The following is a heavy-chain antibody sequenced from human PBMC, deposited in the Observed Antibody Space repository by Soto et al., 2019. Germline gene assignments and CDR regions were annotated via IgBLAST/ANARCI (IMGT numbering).Heavy chain of an antibody. Sequence: GGSLRLSCAASGFTFSSYAMSWVRQAPGKGLEWVSAISGSGGSTYYADSVKGRFTISRDNSKNTLYLQMNSLRAEDTAVYYCAKDPSTYYYDSSGYYKPTDYWGQGTLVTVSS. V-gene: IGHV3-23*01. CDR1: GFTFSSYA. J-gene: IGHJ4*02. CDR3: AKDPSTYYYDSSGYYKPTDY. D-gene: IGHD3-22*01. CDR2: ISGSGGST.